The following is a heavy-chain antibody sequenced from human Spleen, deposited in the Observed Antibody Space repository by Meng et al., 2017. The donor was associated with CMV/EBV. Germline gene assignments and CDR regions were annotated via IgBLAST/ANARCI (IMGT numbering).Heavy chain of an antibody. J-gene: IGHJ4*02. CDR1: GGSISSGDYY. D-gene: IGHD5-18*01. V-gene: IGHV4-30-4*08. CDR3: ARGGGYSYAPFDY. Sequence: QVQLQESGPGLVKPSQTLSLTCLVSGGSISSGDYYWSWIRQPPGKGLEWIGYIYYSGSTYYNPSLKSRVTISVDTSKNQFSLKLSSVTAADTAVYYCARGGGYSYAPFDYWGQGTLVTVSS. CDR2: IYYSGST.